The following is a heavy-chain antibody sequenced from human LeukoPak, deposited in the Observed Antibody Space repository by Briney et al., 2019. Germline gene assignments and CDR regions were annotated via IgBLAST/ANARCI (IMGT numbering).Heavy chain of an antibody. CDR3: ARDPYDFWSGYYGDYYYGMDV. CDR2: ISAYNGNT. V-gene: IGHV1-18*01. Sequence: GASVKVSCKASGYTFTSYGISWVRQAPGQGLEWMGWISAYNGNTNYAQKLQGRVTMTTDTSTSTAYMELRSLRSDDTAVYYCARDPYDFWSGYYGDYYYGMDVWGQGTTVTVSS. J-gene: IGHJ6*02. D-gene: IGHD3-3*01. CDR1: GYTFTSYG.